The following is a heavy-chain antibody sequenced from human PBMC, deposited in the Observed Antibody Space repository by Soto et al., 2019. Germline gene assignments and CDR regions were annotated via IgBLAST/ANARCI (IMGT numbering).Heavy chain of an antibody. CDR3: ARGVLRYYRYGMDV. J-gene: IGHJ6*02. Sequence: QVQLQESGPGLVKPSETLSLSCTVSGDSVSSYYWSWIRQLPGRGLEWIGYIYISGNTNYNPSLKSRVTISRYTSKNQFSLNLKSVTAADTAVYYCARGVLRYYRYGMDVWGQGTTVTVSS. CDR2: IYISGNT. V-gene: IGHV4-59*02. CDR1: GDSVSSYY.